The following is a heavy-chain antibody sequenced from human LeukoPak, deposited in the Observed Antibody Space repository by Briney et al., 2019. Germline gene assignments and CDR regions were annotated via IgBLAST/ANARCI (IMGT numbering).Heavy chain of an antibody. J-gene: IGHJ3*02. CDR2: IYYSGST. CDR3: ARERYGDYADAFDI. CDR1: GGSISSYY. V-gene: IGHV4-59*01. D-gene: IGHD4-17*01. Sequence: SSETLSLTCTVSGGSISSYYWSWIRQPPGKGLEWIGYIYYSGSTNYNPSLKSRVTISVDTSKNQFSLKLSSVTAADTAVYYCARERYGDYADAFDIWGQGTMVTVSS.